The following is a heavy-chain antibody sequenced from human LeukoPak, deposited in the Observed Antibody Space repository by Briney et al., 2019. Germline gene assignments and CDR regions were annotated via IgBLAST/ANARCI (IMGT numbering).Heavy chain of an antibody. Sequence: SVKVSCKASGGTFSSYAISWVRQAPGQGLEWMGGIIPIFGTANYAQKFQGRVTITADESTGTTYMELSSLRSEDTAVYYCAREVATTRGAFDIWGQGTMVTVSS. CDR3: AREVATTRGAFDI. J-gene: IGHJ3*02. D-gene: IGHD5-12*01. CDR1: GGTFSSYA. CDR2: IIPIFGTA. V-gene: IGHV1-69*13.